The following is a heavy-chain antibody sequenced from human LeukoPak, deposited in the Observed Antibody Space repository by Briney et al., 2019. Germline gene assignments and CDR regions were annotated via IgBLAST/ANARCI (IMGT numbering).Heavy chain of an antibody. D-gene: IGHD4-11*01. Sequence: GGSLRLSCAAPGFTFSSYSMNWVRQAPGKGLVWVLRINTDGSSTSYADSVKGRFSISRDNAKNTLDLQKNSLRADDTAVYYCARQTGVTTTGGYYFDHWGQGTLVTGSS. J-gene: IGHJ4*02. V-gene: IGHV3-74*01. CDR1: GFTFSSYS. CDR2: INTDGSST. CDR3: ARQTGVTTTGGYYFDH.